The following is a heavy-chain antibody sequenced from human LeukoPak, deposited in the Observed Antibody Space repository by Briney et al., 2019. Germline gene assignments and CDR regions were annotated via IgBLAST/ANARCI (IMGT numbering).Heavy chain of an antibody. CDR2: IYYSGST. Sequence: SETLSLTCTVSGGSISIYYWSWIRQPPGKGLEWIGYIYYSGSTNYNPSLKSRVTISVDTSKNQFSLKLSSVTAADTAVYYCARERGGTFDYWGQGTLVTVSS. D-gene: IGHD2-15*01. J-gene: IGHJ4*02. CDR3: ARERGGTFDY. CDR1: GGSISIYY. V-gene: IGHV4-59*01.